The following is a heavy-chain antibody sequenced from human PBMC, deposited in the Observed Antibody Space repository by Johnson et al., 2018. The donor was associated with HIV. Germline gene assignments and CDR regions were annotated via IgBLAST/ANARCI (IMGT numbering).Heavy chain of an antibody. Sequence: VQLVESGGGLVQPGGSLRLSCAASGFTFSSYAMNWVRQAPGKGLEWVSVIYSGGSTFYADSVKGRFTISRDNSKNTLYLQLNNLRAEDTAVYYCAKGGEVWYGAFDFWGQGTMAIVSS. V-gene: IGHV3-66*01. CDR3: AKGGEVWYGAFDF. CDR1: GFTFSSYA. J-gene: IGHJ3*01. CDR2: IYSGGST. D-gene: IGHD6-13*01.